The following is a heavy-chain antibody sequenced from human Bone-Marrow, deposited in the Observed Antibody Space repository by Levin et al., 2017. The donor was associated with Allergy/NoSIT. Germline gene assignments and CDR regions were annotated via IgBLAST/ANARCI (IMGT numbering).Heavy chain of an antibody. J-gene: IGHJ4*02. Sequence: SVKVSCKASGGTFSSYAISWVRQAPGQGLEWMGRIIPILGIANYAQKFQGRVTITADKSTSTAYMELSSLRSEDTAVYYCAREVDTAMGNDYWGQGTLVTVSS. CDR2: IIPILGIA. CDR3: AREVDTAMGNDY. CDR1: GGTFSSYA. V-gene: IGHV1-69*04. D-gene: IGHD5-18*01.